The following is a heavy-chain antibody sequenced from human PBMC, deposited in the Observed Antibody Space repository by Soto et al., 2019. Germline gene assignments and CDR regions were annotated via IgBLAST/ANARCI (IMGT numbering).Heavy chain of an antibody. CDR1: GGTFSSYA. Sequence: QVQLVLSGAEVKKPGSSVKVSCKASGGTFSSYAISWVRQAPGQGLEWMGGIIPIFGTANYAQKFQGRVTITADKSTSTAYMELSSLRSEDTAVYYCANPIAAGVEYYYGMDVWGQGTTVTVSS. J-gene: IGHJ6*02. D-gene: IGHD6-13*01. CDR3: ANPIAAGVEYYYGMDV. CDR2: IIPIFGTA. V-gene: IGHV1-69*06.